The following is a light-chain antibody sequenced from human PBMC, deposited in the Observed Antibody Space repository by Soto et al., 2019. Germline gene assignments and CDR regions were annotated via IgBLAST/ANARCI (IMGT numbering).Light chain of an antibody. Sequence: EIVLTQSPGTLSLSPGERATLSCRASQSVSSSYLAWYQQKPGQAPRLLIYDASHRATGIPARFSGSGSGTDFTLTISSLEPEDFAVYFCQQRGRWLTFGGGTKVDIK. CDR2: DAS. J-gene: IGKJ4*01. CDR3: QQRGRWLT. V-gene: IGKV3D-20*02. CDR1: QSVSSSY.